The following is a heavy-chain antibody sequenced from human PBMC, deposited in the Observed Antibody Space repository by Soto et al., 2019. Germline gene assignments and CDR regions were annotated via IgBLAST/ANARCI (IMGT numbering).Heavy chain of an antibody. V-gene: IGHV4-59*01. CDR3: ARDAGDYVLDY. D-gene: IGHD4-17*01. Sequence: SETLTLTCTVSGGSISSYYWSWIRQPPGKGLEWIGYIYYSGSTNYNPSLKSRVTISVDTSKNQFSLKLSSVTAADTAVYYCARDAGDYVLDYWGQGTLVTVSS. CDR1: GGSISSYY. CDR2: IYYSGST. J-gene: IGHJ4*02.